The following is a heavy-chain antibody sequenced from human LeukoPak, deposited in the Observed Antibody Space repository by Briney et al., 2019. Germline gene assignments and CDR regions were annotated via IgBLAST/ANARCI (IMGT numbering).Heavy chain of an antibody. V-gene: IGHV3-21*01. CDR2: NSSTSSQK. CDR1: GLTQSNFG. J-gene: IGHJ5*02. CDR3: ARAKVGGSRWSYEYNWFDP. Sequence: GGSLSLSCAASGLTQSNFGMLWVRQAPGKGLEWVSSNSSTSSQKLYPDSLKGRFSISRDNAEDSLYLQMNSMRTEDTAVYYCARAKVGGSRWSYEYNWFDPWGQGALVTVSS. D-gene: IGHD6-13*01.